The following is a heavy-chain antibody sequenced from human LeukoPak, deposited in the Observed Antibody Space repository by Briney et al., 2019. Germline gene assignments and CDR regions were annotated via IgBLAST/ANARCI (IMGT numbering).Heavy chain of an antibody. D-gene: IGHD6-19*01. CDR3: AKDPYVGSGLFDY. CDR2: ISGSGGST. CDR1: GFTFSSYA. J-gene: IGHJ4*02. V-gene: IGHV3-23*01. Sequence: GGSLRLCCAASGFTFSSYAMSWVRQATGKGLEWVSAISGSGGSTYYADPVKGRFTISRGNSKNTLYLQMNSLRAEDTAVYYCAKDPYVGSGLFDYWGQGTLVTVSS.